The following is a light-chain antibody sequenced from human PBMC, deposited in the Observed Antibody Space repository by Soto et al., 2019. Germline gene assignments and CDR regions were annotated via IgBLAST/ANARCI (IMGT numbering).Light chain of an antibody. J-gene: IGKJ2*01. Sequence: EIVLTQSPGTLSLSPGERSTLSCRASQSVSSSYLAWYQQKPGQAPRLLIYGASSRATGIPDRFSGSGSGTEFTLTIGSLQSEDFAVYYCQHYNYWPYTFGQGTKGDIK. V-gene: IGKV3-20*01. CDR3: QHYNYWPYT. CDR1: QSVSSSY. CDR2: GAS.